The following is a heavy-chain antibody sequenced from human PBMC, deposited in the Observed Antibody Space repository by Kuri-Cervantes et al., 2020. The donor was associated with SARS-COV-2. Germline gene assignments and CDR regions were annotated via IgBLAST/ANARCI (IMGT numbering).Heavy chain of an antibody. Sequence: SGPTLVKPTQTLTLTCTFSGFSLTTSGMCVAWIRQPPGKALEWLARIEWDDDKYYKTSLNTRLSISKDTSKDQVVLTMTNMDPVDTATYYCVRIRAATVIADYWGQGTLVTVSS. CDR3: VRIRAATVIADY. CDR2: IEWDDDK. D-gene: IGHD4-11*01. V-gene: IGHV2-70*11. J-gene: IGHJ4*02. CDR1: GFSLTTSGMC.